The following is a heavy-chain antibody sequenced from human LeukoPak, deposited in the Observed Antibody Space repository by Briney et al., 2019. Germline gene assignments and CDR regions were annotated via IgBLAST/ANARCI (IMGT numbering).Heavy chain of an antibody. CDR1: GDSISRGRYY. J-gene: IGHJ4*02. Sequence: SETLSLICTVSGDSISRGRYYWSWVRQPAGKELERIGRIYASGKTDYNPYTPSLKSRVAMSLDTSKNQVSLYLTSVTAADTAMYFCARSFSEKYYFESWGQGTLVTVSS. CDR2: IYASGKT. CDR3: ARSFSEKYYFES. D-gene: IGHD1-26*01. V-gene: IGHV4-61*02.